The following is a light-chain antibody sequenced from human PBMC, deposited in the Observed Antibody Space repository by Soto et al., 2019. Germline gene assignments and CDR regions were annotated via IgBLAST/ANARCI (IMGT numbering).Light chain of an antibody. CDR1: SSDVGGYNY. CDR2: DVS. Sequence: QSVLTQPASVSGTPGPSITISCTGPSSDVGGYNYVSWYQQHPGKAPKLMCYDVSNRPLGVSNRFSGSKSGNTASLIISGLQAEDEADYYCSSYTSSSTLYVFGTGTKVTGL. J-gene: IGLJ1*01. CDR3: SSYTSSSTLYV. V-gene: IGLV2-14*01.